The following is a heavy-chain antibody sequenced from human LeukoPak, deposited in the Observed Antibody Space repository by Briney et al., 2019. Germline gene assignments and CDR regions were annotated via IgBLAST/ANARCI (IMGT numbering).Heavy chain of an antibody. Sequence: GGSLRLSCAASGFTFSSYALSWVRQAPGKGLEWVSAISGSGGSTYYADSVKGRFTISRDNSKNTLYLQMNSLRAEDTAVYYCAKPLWFGELAVCFDYWGQGTLVTVSS. CDR2: ISGSGGST. V-gene: IGHV3-23*01. CDR1: GFTFSSYA. J-gene: IGHJ4*02. D-gene: IGHD3-10*01. CDR3: AKPLWFGELAVCFDY.